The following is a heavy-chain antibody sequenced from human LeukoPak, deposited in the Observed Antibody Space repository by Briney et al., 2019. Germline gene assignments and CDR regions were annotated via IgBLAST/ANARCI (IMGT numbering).Heavy chain of an antibody. D-gene: IGHD2-2*01. Sequence: GESLRLSCAASGFTFSSYAMRWVRQAPGKGLEWVSAISRTSAYIYYSDSVKGRFTISRDNAKNSVYLQIDSLRAEDTAVYYCARDERRYCSDSSCYPGDYWGQGALVTVSS. CDR1: GFTFSSYA. CDR3: ARDERRYCSDSSCYPGDY. J-gene: IGHJ4*02. CDR2: ISRTSAYI. V-gene: IGHV3-21*01.